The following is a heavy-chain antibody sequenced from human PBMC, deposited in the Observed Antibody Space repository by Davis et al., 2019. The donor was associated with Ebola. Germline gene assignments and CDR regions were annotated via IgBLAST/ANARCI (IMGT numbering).Heavy chain of an antibody. CDR2: ISGSGGST. V-gene: IGHV3-23*01. Sequence: GESLKISCAASGFTVSSNYMSWVRQAPGKGLEWVSAISGSGGSTYYADSVKGRFTISRDNSKNTLYLQMNSLRAEGTAVYYCARGRLRSYYFDYWGQGTLVTVSS. CDR1: GFTVSSNY. CDR3: ARGRLRSYYFDY. D-gene: IGHD6-25*01. J-gene: IGHJ4*02.